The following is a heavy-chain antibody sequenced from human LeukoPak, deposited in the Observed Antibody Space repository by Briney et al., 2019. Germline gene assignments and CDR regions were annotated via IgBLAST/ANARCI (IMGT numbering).Heavy chain of an antibody. D-gene: IGHD2-2*01. CDR2: ISYDGSNK. Sequence: PGRSLRLSCAASGFTFSSYAMHWVRQAPGKGLEWVAVISYDGSNKYYADSVEGRFTISRDNSKNTLYLQMNSLRAEDTAVYYCARATDPRHAPFDYWGQGTLVTVSS. CDR1: GFTFSSYA. CDR3: ARATDPRHAPFDY. V-gene: IGHV3-30-3*01. J-gene: IGHJ4*02.